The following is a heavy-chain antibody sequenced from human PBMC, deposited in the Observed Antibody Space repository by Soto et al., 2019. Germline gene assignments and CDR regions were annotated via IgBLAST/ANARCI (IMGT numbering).Heavy chain of an antibody. V-gene: IGHV4-59*01. Sequence: SETLSLTCTVSGGSISGYSWTWIRQPPGKGLEWIGYIYKSGSTNYNPSLKSRVTMSVDTSKSQLSLKLTSVTAADTAVYYCARGVPNCSTSSCYFDYWSQGALVTVSS. CDR3: ARGVPNCSTSSCYFDY. CDR1: GGSISGYS. J-gene: IGHJ4*02. CDR2: IYKSGST. D-gene: IGHD2-2*01.